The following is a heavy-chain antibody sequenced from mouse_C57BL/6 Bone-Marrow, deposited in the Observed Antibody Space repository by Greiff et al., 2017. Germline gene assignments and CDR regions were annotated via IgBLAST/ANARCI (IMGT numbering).Heavy chain of an antibody. D-gene: IGHD3-2*02. Sequence: EVQLQESGPELVKPGASVKIPCKASGYTFTDYNMDWVKQSHGKSLEWIGDINPNNGGTIYNQKFKSKATLTVAKSSRTAYMELRSLTTEDTAVYYGARRQLRLRTAWFAYWGQGTLVTVSA. J-gene: IGHJ3*01. V-gene: IGHV1-18*01. CDR1: GYTFTDYN. CDR3: ARRQLRLRTAWFAY. CDR2: INPNNGGT.